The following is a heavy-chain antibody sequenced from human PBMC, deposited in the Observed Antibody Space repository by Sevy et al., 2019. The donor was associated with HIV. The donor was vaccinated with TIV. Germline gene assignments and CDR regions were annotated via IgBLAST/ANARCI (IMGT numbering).Heavy chain of an antibody. D-gene: IGHD2-2*01. J-gene: IGHJ4*02. CDR3: ARIPGFCRGTSCAFEN. Sequence: GGSLRLSCLASGFNVNDNYMTWVRQAPGKGLEWVSLIRSAGGISYGDSVRGRFTISRGTSKNTVFLQMNSLRVEDTAVHYRARIPGFCRGTSCAFENWGQGALVTVSS. CDR1: GFNVNDNY. V-gene: IGHV3-53*01. CDR2: IRSAGGI.